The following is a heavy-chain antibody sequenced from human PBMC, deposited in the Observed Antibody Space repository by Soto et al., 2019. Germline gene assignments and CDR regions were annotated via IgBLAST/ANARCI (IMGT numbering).Heavy chain of an antibody. D-gene: IGHD4-17*01. CDR2: IYYSGST. CDR3: ARLSDYGDYVNTFDI. J-gene: IGHJ3*02. Sequence: PSETLSLTCTVSGGSISSSSYYWGWIRQPPGKGLEWIGSIYYSGSTYYNPSLKSRVTISVDTSKNQFSLKLSSVTAADTAVYYCARLSDYGDYVNTFDIWGQGTMVTVSS. V-gene: IGHV4-39*01. CDR1: GGSISSSSYY.